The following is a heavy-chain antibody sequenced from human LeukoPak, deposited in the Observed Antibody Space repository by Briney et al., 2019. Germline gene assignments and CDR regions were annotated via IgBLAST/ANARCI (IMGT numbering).Heavy chain of an antibody. CDR2: FDPEDGET. D-gene: IGHD5-12*01. J-gene: IGHJ4*02. V-gene: IGHV1-24*01. CDR3: AMGVATIYDYFDY. Sequence: ASVKVSCKVSGYTLTELSMHWVRQAPGKGLEWMGGFDPEDGETIYAQKFQGRVTMTEVTSTDTAYMELSSLRSEDTAVYYCAMGVATIYDYFDYWGQGTLVTVSS. CDR1: GYTLTELS.